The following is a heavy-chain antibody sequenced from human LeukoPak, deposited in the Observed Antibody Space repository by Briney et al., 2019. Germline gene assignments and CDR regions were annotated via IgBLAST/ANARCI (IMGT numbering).Heavy chain of an antibody. CDR3: ARDDSSGWLHLALDI. CDR1: GFTFSSYS. V-gene: IGHV3-21*01. Sequence: KPGGSLRLSCAASGFTFSSYSMNWVRQAPGKGLEWVSSISSSSSYIYYADSVKGRFTISRDNAKNSLYLQMNSLRAEDTVVYYCARDDSSGWLHLALDIWGQGTMVTVSS. CDR2: ISSSSSYI. J-gene: IGHJ3*02. D-gene: IGHD6-19*01.